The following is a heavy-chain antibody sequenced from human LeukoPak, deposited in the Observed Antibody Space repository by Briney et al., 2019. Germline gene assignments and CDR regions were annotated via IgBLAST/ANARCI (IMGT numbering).Heavy chain of an antibody. Sequence: PGRSLRLSCAASGFTFSSYAMHWVRQAPGKGLEWVAVISYDGSNKYYADSVKGRFTISRDNSKNTLYLQMNSLRAEDTAVYYCAKDGGQWLVPVDYWGQGTLVTVSS. V-gene: IGHV3-30-3*01. CDR2: ISYDGSNK. D-gene: IGHD6-19*01. CDR1: GFTFSSYA. J-gene: IGHJ4*02. CDR3: AKDGGQWLVPVDY.